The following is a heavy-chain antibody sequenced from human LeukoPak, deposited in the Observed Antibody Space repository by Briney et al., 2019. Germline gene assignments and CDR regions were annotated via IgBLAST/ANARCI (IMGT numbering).Heavy chain of an antibody. J-gene: IGHJ4*02. V-gene: IGHV5-51*01. CDR3: ARQPLVRDCGGDCEFDY. CDR2: IYPGDSNT. D-gene: IGHD2-21*02. Sequence: GESLKISCKGSGYSFSNYWIGWVRQMPGKSLEWMGIIYPGDSNTRYSPYFQGQVTISADRSISTAYPQWSRLKASDTAIYYCARQPLVRDCGGDCEFDYWGQGTLVSVSS. CDR1: GYSFSNYW.